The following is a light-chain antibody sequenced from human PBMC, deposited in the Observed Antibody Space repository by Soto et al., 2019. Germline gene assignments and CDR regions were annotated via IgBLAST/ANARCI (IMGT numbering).Light chain of an antibody. CDR1: QSISSY. Sequence: DIQMTQSPSSLSASVGDRVTITCRASQSISSYLNWYQQKPGKAPKLLIYAASSLQTGVPSRFSGSGSGTDFSLTISSLQSEDFSTYYCQQSYSTPRTFGQGTKVEVK. CDR3: QQSYSTPRT. V-gene: IGKV1-39*01. J-gene: IGKJ1*01. CDR2: AAS.